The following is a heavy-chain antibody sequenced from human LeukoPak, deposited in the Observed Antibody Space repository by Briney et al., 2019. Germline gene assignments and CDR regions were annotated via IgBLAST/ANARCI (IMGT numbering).Heavy chain of an antibody. Sequence: AASVKVSCKASGYTFTSYGISWVRQTTGQGLEWMGRMNPNTGNTGHAQKFQGRVTITRNTSTNTVYMELSSLRSEDTAIYYCARARYYFDSSAYFDYWGQGTLVTVSS. D-gene: IGHD3-22*01. CDR3: ARARYYFDSSAYFDY. CDR2: MNPNTGNT. J-gene: IGHJ4*02. V-gene: IGHV1-8*03. CDR1: GYTFTSYG.